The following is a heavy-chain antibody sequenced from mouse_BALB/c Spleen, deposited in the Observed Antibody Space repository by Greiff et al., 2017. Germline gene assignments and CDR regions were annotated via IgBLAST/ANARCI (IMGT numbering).Heavy chain of an antibody. J-gene: IGHJ4*01. V-gene: IGHV5-6-4*01. CDR3: ARSDPYAMDY. CDR1: GFTFSSYT. D-gene: IGHD2-13*01. CDR2: ISSGGSYT. Sequence: EVQLMESGGGLVKPGGSLKLSCAASGFTFSSYTMSWVRQTPEKRLEWVATISSGGSYTYYPDSVKGRFTISRDNAKNTLYLQMSSLKSEDTAMYYCARSDPYAMDYWGQGTSVTVSS.